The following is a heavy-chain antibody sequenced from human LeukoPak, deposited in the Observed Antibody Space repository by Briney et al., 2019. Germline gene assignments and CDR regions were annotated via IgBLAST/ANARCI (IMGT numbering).Heavy chain of an antibody. J-gene: IGHJ6*02. CDR3: ARGLGSGGWSVYNYHGMDA. Sequence: GGSLRLSCAASGSPISSYPMHWVRQAPGKGLEWVSVISYDAQDKHYAESVKGRITISRDNSQNTVDLQMTSLRPEDTAVYYCARGLGSGGWSVYNYHGMDAWGQGTTVTVS. CDR2: ISYDAQDK. D-gene: IGHD6-19*01. CDR1: GSPISSYP. V-gene: IGHV3-30*04.